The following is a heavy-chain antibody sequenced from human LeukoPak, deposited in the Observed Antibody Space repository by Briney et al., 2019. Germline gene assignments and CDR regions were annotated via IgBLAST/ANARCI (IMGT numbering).Heavy chain of an antibody. D-gene: IGHD6-25*01. CDR2: IYYSGST. CDR3: ARDLAADY. V-gene: IGHV4-59*01. Sequence: SETLSLTCTVSGGSISSYYWSWIRQPPGKGLEWIGYIYYSGSTNYNPSLKSRVTISVDTSKNQFSLKLSSVTAADTAVYYCARDLAADYWGQGTLVTVSS. J-gene: IGHJ4*02. CDR1: GGSISSYY.